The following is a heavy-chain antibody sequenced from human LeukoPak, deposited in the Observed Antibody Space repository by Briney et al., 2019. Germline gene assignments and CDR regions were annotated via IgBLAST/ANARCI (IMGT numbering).Heavy chain of an antibody. Sequence: SETLSLTCTVSGGSISSYYWSWIRQPPGKGLEWIGYIYYSGSTNYNPSLKSRVTISVETSKNEFSLKLRSVTAADTAVYYCARTRRWLQLFDWFDPWGQGTLVTASS. CDR1: GGSISSYY. CDR2: IYYSGST. J-gene: IGHJ5*02. V-gene: IGHV4-59*01. CDR3: ARTRRWLQLFDWFDP. D-gene: IGHD5-24*01.